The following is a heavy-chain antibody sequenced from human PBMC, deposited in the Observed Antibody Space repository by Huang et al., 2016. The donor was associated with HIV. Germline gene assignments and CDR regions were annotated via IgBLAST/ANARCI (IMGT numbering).Heavy chain of an antibody. V-gene: IGHV3-30*18. CDR3: AKDGADEEWDIDY. J-gene: IGHJ4*02. CDR1: GLSFSTYG. CDR2: ISYDGSNK. Sequence: VQLVESGGGVVQPGRSLCRACAASGLSFSTYGLHWVRQAPGKGLEWVAVISYDGSNKYYAHSVKGRFTISRDTSENKVYLQMNSLRHEDTAVYYCAKDGADEEWDIDYWGQGTLVTVSS. D-gene: IGHD1-26*01.